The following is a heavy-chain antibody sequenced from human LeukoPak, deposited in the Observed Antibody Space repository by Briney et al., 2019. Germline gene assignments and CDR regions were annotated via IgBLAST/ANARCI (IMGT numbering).Heavy chain of an antibody. CDR1: GGSISSGDYY. D-gene: IGHD3/OR15-3a*01. CDR3: ARAPSDWLLYFDY. V-gene: IGHV4-30-4*01. CDR2: IYYSGST. Sequence: KPSQTLSLTCTVSGGSISSGDYYWSWIRQPPGKGLEWIGYIYYSGSTYYNPSLKSRVTISVGTSKNQFSLKLSSVTAADTAVYYCARAPSDWLLYFDYWGQGTLVTVSS. J-gene: IGHJ4*02.